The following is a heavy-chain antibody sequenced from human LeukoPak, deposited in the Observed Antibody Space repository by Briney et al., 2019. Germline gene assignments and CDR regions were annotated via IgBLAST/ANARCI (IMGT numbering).Heavy chain of an antibody. CDR3: ARDPGIAAAGQD. CDR2: ISSSSSYI. CDR1: GFTFSSYS. D-gene: IGHD6-13*01. J-gene: IGHJ4*02. V-gene: IGHV3-21*01. Sequence: GGSLRLSCAASGFTFSSYSMNWVRQAPGKGLEWVSSISSSSSYIYYADSVKGRFTISRDNAKNSLYLQMNSLRAEDTAVYYCARDPGIAAAGQDWGQGTLVTVSS.